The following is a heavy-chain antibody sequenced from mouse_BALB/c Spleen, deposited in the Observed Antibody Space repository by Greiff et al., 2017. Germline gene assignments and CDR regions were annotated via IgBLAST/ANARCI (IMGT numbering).Heavy chain of an antibody. Sequence: EVQLQQSGAELVKPGASVKLSCTASGFNIKDTYMHWVKQRPEQGLEWIGRIDPANGNTKYDPKFQGKATITADTSSNTAYLQLSSLTSEDTAVYYCARPDSSGLYYFDYWGQGTTLTGSS. J-gene: IGHJ2*01. CDR1: GFNIKDTY. D-gene: IGHD3-2*01. V-gene: IGHV14-3*02. CDR3: ARPDSSGLYYFDY. CDR2: IDPANGNT.